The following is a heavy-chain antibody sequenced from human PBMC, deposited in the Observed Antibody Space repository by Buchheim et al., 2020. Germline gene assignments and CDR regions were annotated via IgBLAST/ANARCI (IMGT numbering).Heavy chain of an antibody. Sequence: QVQLVQSGAEVKKPGASVKVSCKASGYTFTSYYMHWVRQAPGQGLEWMGIINPSGGSTSYAQKFQGRVTMTRDTSTRPVYMELSSLRSEDTAVYYCARDHRGDYVLRYFDYWGQGTL. J-gene: IGHJ4*02. CDR1: GYTFTSYY. CDR2: INPSGGST. V-gene: IGHV1-46*01. D-gene: IGHD4-17*01. CDR3: ARDHRGDYVLRYFDY.